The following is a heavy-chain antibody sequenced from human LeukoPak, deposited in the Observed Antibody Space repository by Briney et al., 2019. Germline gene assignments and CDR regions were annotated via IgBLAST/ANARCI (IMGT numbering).Heavy chain of an antibody. CDR2: VYHSGTT. Sequence: SETLSLTCTVSGGSMSSYYWNWIRQPPGKGLEWIGYVYHSGTTNYNFSLKSRVSISVDTSKNQFSLKLTSVTAADTAVYYCAREPAPRDYFDNWGQGTLVTVSS. CDR3: AREPAPRDYFDN. J-gene: IGHJ4*02. CDR1: GGSMSSYY. V-gene: IGHV4-59*01.